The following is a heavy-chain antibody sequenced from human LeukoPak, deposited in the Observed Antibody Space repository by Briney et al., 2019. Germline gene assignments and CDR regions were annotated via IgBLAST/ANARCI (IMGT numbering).Heavy chain of an antibody. CDR1: GFTFSSYS. CDR2: ISGSGGST. CDR3: AKVAMSSGYYYFDY. D-gene: IGHD3-22*01. V-gene: IGHV3-23*01. J-gene: IGHJ4*02. Sequence: GGSLRLSCAASGFTFSSYSMNWVRQAPGKGLEWVSAISGSGGSTYYADSVKGRFTISRDNSKNTLYLQMNSLRAEDTAVYYCAKVAMSSGYYYFDYWGQGTLVTVSS.